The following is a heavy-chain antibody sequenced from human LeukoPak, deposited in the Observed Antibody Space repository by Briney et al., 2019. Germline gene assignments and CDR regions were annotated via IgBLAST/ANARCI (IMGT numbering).Heavy chain of an antibody. Sequence: SGTLSLTCVVSGGPISSSDWWSWVRQPPGKGLEWIGEIYHSGSTYYNPSLKSRVTISVDTSKNQFSLKLSSVTAADTAVYYCARVMGPSRSIVGASDWGQGTLVTVSS. CDR2: IYHSGST. J-gene: IGHJ4*02. D-gene: IGHD1-26*01. CDR3: ARVMGPSRSIVGASD. V-gene: IGHV4-4*02. CDR1: GGPISSSDW.